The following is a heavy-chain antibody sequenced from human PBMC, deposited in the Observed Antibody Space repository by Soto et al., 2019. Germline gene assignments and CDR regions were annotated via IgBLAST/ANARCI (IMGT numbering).Heavy chain of an antibody. D-gene: IGHD3-22*01. Sequence: QVQLVESGGGLVKPGGSLRLSCAASGFTFSDYYMSWIRQAPGKGLEWVSYIDSSGSIIYYTDSVKGRFTISRDNAKNSVYLQMNSLRAEDTAVYYCARYLGYYDSSGYFDFWGQGSLVTVSS. J-gene: IGHJ4*02. CDR2: IDSSGSII. CDR1: GFTFSDYY. V-gene: IGHV3-11*01. CDR3: ARYLGYYDSSGYFDF.